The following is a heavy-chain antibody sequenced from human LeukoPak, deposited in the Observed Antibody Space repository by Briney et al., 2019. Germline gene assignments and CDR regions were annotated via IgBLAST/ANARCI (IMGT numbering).Heavy chain of an antibody. V-gene: IGHV3-23*03. D-gene: IGHD7-27*01. CDR1: GFTFSAYA. J-gene: IGHJ4*02. CDR2: IESGGSGT. CDR3: ARDHGPGPY. Sequence: GGSLRLSCAASGFTFSAYAMSWVRQAPGKGLEWVSSIESGGSGTNYADSVKGRFTISRDNAKNSLYLQMNSLRAEDTAVYYCARDHGPGPYWGQGTLVTVSS.